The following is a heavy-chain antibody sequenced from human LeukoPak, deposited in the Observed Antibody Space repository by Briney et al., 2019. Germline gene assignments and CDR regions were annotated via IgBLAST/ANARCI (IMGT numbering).Heavy chain of an antibody. D-gene: IGHD2-8*01. J-gene: IGHJ4*02. CDR2: INSDGSLT. Sequence: PGGSLRLSCAASGSTFSSYWMQWVRQAPGKGLVWVSRINSDGSLTSYADSVEGRFTISRDNAKNTLYLQMNSLRAEDTAVYYCARTLYCSNGVCYILDYWGQGTLLTVSS. CDR1: GSTFSSYW. CDR3: ARTLYCSNGVCYILDY. V-gene: IGHV3-74*01.